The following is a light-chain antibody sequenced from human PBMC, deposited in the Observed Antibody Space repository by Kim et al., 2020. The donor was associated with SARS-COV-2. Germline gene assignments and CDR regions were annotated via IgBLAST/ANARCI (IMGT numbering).Light chain of an antibody. J-gene: IGKJ2*01. CDR2: AAS. CDR3: QQYYSYPYS. V-gene: IGKV1-8*01. Sequence: AIRMTQSPSSLSASTGDRVTITCRASQGISSYLAWYQQKPGKAPKLLIYAASTLQSGVPSRFSGSGSGTDFTLTISCLQSEDFATYYCQQYYSYPYSVGQGTKLELK. CDR1: QGISSY.